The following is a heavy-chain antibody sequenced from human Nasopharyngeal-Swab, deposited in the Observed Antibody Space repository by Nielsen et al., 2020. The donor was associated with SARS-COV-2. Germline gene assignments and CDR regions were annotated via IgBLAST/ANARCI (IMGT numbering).Heavy chain of an antibody. Sequence: ASVKVSCKASGYTFTSYAMNWVRQAPGQGLEWMGWINTNTGNPTYAQGFTGRFVFSLDTSVSTAYLQISSLKAEDTAVYYCATRERGGSSWYYFDYWGQGTLVTVSS. D-gene: IGHD6-13*01. V-gene: IGHV7-4-1*02. CDR1: GYTFTSYA. J-gene: IGHJ4*02. CDR3: ATRERGGSSWYYFDY. CDR2: INTNTGNP.